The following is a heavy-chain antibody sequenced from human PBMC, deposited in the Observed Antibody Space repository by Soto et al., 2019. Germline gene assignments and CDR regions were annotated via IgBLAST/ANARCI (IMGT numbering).Heavy chain of an antibody. CDR2: INPNSGGT. J-gene: IGHJ6*02. V-gene: IGHV1-2*02. Sequence: ASVKVSCKASGYTFTGYYMHWVRQAPGQGLEWMGWINPNSGGTNYAQKFQGRVTMTRDMSISTAYMELSRLRSDDTAVYYCAREAPGLRYFDWLGYYYGMDVWGQGTTVTVSS. CDR1: GYTFTGYY. D-gene: IGHD3-9*01. CDR3: AREAPGLRYFDWLGYYYGMDV.